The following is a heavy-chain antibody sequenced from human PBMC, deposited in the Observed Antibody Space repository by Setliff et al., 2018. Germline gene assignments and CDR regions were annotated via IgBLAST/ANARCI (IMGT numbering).Heavy chain of an antibody. V-gene: IGHV4-34*01. J-gene: IGHJ5*02. Sequence: SETLSLTCAVYGDSFSGYFWTWIRQPPGKGLEWIGDIDQSGSTNYNPSLKSRLTISVDTSKNQFSLSLSSVTAADTAVCYCAGGAFGSRWYVRPWFDPWGQGTLVTVSS. CDR1: GDSFSGYF. CDR3: AGGAFGSRWYVRPWFDP. CDR2: IDQSGST. D-gene: IGHD6-13*01.